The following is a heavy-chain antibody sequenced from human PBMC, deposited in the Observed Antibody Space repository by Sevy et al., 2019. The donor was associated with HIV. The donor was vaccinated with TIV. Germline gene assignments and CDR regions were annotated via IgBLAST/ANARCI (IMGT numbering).Heavy chain of an antibody. CDR2: ISGSGGST. J-gene: IGHJ6*02. Sequence: GGSLRLSCAASGFTFSTYAMSWVRQAPGKGLEWVSAISGSGGSTYYADSVKGRFTISRDKSKNMLYLQMNSLRVADTAVYYCAKGDRTFYGLDVWGQGTTVTVSS. CDR3: AKGDRTFYGLDV. V-gene: IGHV3-23*01. D-gene: IGHD2-15*01. CDR1: GFTFSTYA.